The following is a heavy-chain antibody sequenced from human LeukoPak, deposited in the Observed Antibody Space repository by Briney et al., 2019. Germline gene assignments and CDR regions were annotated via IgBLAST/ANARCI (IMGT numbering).Heavy chain of an antibody. CDR3: ARFLHGNSLDY. D-gene: IGHD1-7*01. V-gene: IGHV5-51*01. CDR2: IYHDGSDT. CDR1: GDTFTDTY. Sequence: GESLKISCKGSGDTFTDTYIAWVRQVGGKGLEWIGIIYHDGSDTRYSPSLEGQVTISVDHSIRTAYLQWTSLKTSDPAMYYCARFLHGNSLDYWGQGALVTVSS. J-gene: IGHJ4*02.